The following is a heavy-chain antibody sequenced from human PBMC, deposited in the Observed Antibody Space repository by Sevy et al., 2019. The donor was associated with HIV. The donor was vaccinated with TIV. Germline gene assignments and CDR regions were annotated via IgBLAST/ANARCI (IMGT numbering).Heavy chain of an antibody. CDR1: GFPFSDAW. J-gene: IGHJ3*01. V-gene: IGHV3-15*01. Sequence: GGSLRLSCAASGFPFSDAWMNWVRQAPGKGLEWVGLIKNENDGGTTDYAAPVKGRSTISRNDSKNRLYLQMSSLKTEGTAIYYCSTDWGTGNKWGRAFGLWGQGTMVTGSS. D-gene: IGHD3-16*01. CDR2: IKNENDGGTT. CDR3: STDWGTGNKWGRAFGL.